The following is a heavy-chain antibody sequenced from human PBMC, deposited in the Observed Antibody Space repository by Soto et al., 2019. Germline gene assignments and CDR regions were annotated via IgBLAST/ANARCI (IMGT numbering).Heavy chain of an antibody. V-gene: IGHV4-34*02. D-gene: IGHD6-19*01. J-gene: IGHJ4*02. Sequence: QVRLEERGAGLLKPSENLSLTCAVSGGSISGFYWSWIRQSPVKGLEWIGEISNRGRTNYNPSLKSRVTISLDTSKNQFSLSLSAVTATDTAVYYCTRGSIAVGGYFDSWGQGTLITVSS. CDR2: ISNRGRT. CDR3: TRGSIAVGGYFDS. CDR1: GGSISGFY.